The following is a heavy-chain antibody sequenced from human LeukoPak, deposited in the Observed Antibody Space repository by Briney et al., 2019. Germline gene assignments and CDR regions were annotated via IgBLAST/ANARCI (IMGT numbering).Heavy chain of an antibody. D-gene: IGHD4-17*01. J-gene: IGHJ6*02. V-gene: IGHV3-21*01. Sequence: GSLRLSCAASGFTFSSYSMNWVRQAPGKGLEWVSSISSSSSYIYYADSVKGRFTISRDNAKNSLYLQMNSLRAEDTAVYYCARVSDMTTVTTDYYYGMDVWGQGTTVTVSS. CDR1: GFTFSSYS. CDR2: ISSSSSYI. CDR3: ARVSDMTTVTTDYYYGMDV.